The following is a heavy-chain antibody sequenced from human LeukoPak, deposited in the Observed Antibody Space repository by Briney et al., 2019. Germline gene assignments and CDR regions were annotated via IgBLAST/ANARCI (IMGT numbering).Heavy chain of an antibody. CDR2: IYHSGST. CDR3: ARIWSAAGPDY. V-gene: IGHV4-38-2*02. J-gene: IGHJ4*02. D-gene: IGHD6-13*01. Sequence: SETLSLTCTVSGYSISSGYYWGWIRQPPGKGPEWIGSIYHSGSTYYNPSLKSRVTISVDTSKNQFSLKLSSVTAADTAVYYCARIWSAAGPDYWGQGTLVTVSS. CDR1: GYSISSGYY.